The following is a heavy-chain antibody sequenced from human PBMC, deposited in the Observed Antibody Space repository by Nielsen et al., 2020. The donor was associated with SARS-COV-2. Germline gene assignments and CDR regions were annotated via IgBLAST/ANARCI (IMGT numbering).Heavy chain of an antibody. D-gene: IGHD1-26*01. CDR2: IIPIFGTA. V-gene: IGHV1-69*15. J-gene: IGHJ4*02. CDR3: AREADSGSYETLYYFDY. Sequence: WVRQAPGQGLEWMGRIIPIFGTANYAQKFQGRVTITADESTSTAYMELSSLRSEDTAVYYCAREADSGSYETLYYFDYWGQGTLVTVSS.